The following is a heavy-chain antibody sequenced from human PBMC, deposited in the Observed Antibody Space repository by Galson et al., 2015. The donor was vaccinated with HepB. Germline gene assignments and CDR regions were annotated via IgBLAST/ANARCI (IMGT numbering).Heavy chain of an antibody. CDR2: ISSSSSYI. V-gene: IGHV3-21*01. J-gene: IGHJ4*02. CDR1: GFTFSSYS. Sequence: SLRLSCAASGFTFSSYSMNWVRQAPGKGLEWVSSISSSSSYIYYADSVKGRFTISRDNAKNSLYLQMNSLRAEDTAVCYCARVGGIAVAGDYTHFYDYWGQGTLVTVSS. CDR3: ARVGGIAVAGDYTHFYDY. D-gene: IGHD6-19*01.